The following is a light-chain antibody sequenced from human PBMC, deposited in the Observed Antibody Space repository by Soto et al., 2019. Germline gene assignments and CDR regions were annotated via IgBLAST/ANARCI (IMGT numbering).Light chain of an antibody. CDR1: QSVSSN. CDR3: QQYNNSPR. J-gene: IGKJ1*01. V-gene: IGKV3-15*01. Sequence: EIVMTQSPATLSVSPGERATLSCRASQSVSSNLAWYQQKPGQAPRLLIYGASTRATGIPARFSGSGSGTEFTLTISSLQSEDFAVYYCQQYNNSPRFGQGTKVDI. CDR2: GAS.